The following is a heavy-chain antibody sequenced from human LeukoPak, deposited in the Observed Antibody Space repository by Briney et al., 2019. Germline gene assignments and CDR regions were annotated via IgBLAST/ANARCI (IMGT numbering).Heavy chain of an antibody. J-gene: IGHJ4*02. D-gene: IGHD2-15*01. V-gene: IGHV1-2*02. CDR2: INPNSGGT. Sequence: ASVKVSCKASGYTFTGYYMHWVRQAPGQGLEWMGWINPNSGGTNYAQKLQGRVTMTTDTSTSTAYMELRSLRSDDTAVYYCARDFHSLNYCSGGSCYELGYWGQGTLVTVSS. CDR3: ARDFHSLNYCSGGSCYELGY. CDR1: GYTFTGYY.